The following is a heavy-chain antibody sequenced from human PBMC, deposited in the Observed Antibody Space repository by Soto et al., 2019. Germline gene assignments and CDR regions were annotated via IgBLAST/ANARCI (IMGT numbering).Heavy chain of an antibody. CDR1: GFTFSSYG. J-gene: IGHJ4*02. Sequence: QVQLVESGGGVVQPGRSLRLSCAASGFTFSSYGMHWVRQAPGKGLEWVAVISYDGSNKYYADSVKGRVTISRDNSKNTLNLQMNSLRAEDTAVYYCAKGLVWGVIDYWGQGTLVTVSS. D-gene: IGHD3-10*01. V-gene: IGHV3-30*18. CDR2: ISYDGSNK. CDR3: AKGLVWGVIDY.